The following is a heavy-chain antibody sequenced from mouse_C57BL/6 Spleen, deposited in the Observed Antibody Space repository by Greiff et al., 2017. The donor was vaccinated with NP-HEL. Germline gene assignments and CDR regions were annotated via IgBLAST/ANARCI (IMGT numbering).Heavy chain of an antibody. Sequence: EVKLMESGGGLVQPGGSLKLSCAASGFTFSDYYMYWVRQTPEKRLEWVAYISNGGGSTYYPDTVKGRFTISRDNAKNTLYLQMSRLKSEDTAMYYCARDSSGPGDYWGQGTSVTVSS. CDR3: ARDSSGPGDY. CDR2: ISNGGGST. J-gene: IGHJ4*01. D-gene: IGHD3-2*02. V-gene: IGHV5-12*01. CDR1: GFTFSDYY.